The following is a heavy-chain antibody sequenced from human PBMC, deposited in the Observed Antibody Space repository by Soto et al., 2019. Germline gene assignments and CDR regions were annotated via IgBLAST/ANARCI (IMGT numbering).Heavy chain of an antibody. J-gene: IGHJ5*02. CDR1: GGTFSSYA. CDR3: ARGLVGYDFWSGYFDP. D-gene: IGHD3-3*01. V-gene: IGHV1-69*01. Sequence: QVQLVQSGAEVKKPGSSVKVSCKASGGTFSSYAISWVRQAPGQGLEWMGGIIPIFGTANYAQKFQGRVTITADESPSTAYMELSSLRSEDTAVYYCARGLVGYDFWSGYFDPWGQGTLVTVSS. CDR2: IIPIFGTA.